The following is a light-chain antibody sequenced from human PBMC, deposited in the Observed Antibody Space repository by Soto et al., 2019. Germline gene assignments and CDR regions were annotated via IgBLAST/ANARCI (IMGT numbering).Light chain of an antibody. J-gene: IGKJ5*01. CDR3: QQYGTSPIT. CDR1: QTISSW. CDR2: SAS. V-gene: IGKV1-5*01. Sequence: DIQMTQSPSTLSGSVGDRVTITCRASQTISSWLAWYQQKPGKAPKLLIYSASIRATGIPDRFSGSGSGTDFTLTISRLEPPDFAVYYCQQYGTSPITFGQGTRLQIK.